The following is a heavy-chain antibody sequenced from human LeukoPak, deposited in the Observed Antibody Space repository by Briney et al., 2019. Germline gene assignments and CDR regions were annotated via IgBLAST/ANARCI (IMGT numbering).Heavy chain of an antibody. CDR2: FDTEDGET. CDR1: GHTLSELS. Sequence: SVLSSCRVAGHTLSELSMQCVGQAPGGGRVGMGGFDTEDGETIYAQKFQGRVTMTEDTSTDTAYMELSSLRSEDTAVYYCATASRVTVSNDYWGQGTLVTVSS. J-gene: IGHJ4*02. CDR3: ATASRVTVSNDY. D-gene: IGHD4-17*01. V-gene: IGHV1-24*01.